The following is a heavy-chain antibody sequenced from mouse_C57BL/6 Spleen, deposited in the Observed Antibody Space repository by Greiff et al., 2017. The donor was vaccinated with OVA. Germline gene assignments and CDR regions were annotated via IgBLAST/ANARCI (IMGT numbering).Heavy chain of an antibody. V-gene: IGHV1-82*01. J-gene: IGHJ3*01. Sequence: QVQLQQSGPELVKPGASVKISCKASGYAFSSSWMNWVKQRPGKGLEWIGRIYPGGGDNNYNGKFKGKATLTADTSYSTAYMQRSSLTSEDSAVYFCARNYYDGRWFAYWGQGTLVTVSA. D-gene: IGHD1-1*01. CDR1: GYAFSSSW. CDR3: ARNYYDGRWFAY. CDR2: IYPGGGDN.